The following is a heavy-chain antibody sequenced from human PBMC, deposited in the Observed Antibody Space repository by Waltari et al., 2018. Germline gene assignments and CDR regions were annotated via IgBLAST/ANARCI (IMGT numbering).Heavy chain of an antibody. D-gene: IGHD6-19*01. CDR1: GFPFSSYW. V-gene: IGHV3-7*01. J-gene: IGHJ4*02. Sequence: EVQLVESGGGLVQPGGYLRLSCAASGFPFSSYWMSWVRQAPGKGLEWVANIKQDGSEKYYVDSVKGRFTISRDNAKNSLYLQMNSLRAEDTAVYYCARDSLSSGYHVYWGQGTLVTVSS. CDR2: IKQDGSEK. CDR3: ARDSLSSGYHVY.